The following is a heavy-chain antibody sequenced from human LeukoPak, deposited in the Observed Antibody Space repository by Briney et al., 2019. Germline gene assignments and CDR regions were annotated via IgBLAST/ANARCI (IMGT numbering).Heavy chain of an antibody. J-gene: IGHJ4*02. CDR2: IYHSGST. Sequence: PSETLSLTCAVSGGSISSSNWWSWVRQPPGKGLEWIGEIYHSGSTNYNPSLKRRVTISVDKSKNQFSLKLSSVTAADTAVYYCARVFGQLHDGFDYWGQGTLVTVSS. CDR1: GGSISSSNW. V-gene: IGHV4-4*02. CDR3: ARVFGQLHDGFDY. D-gene: IGHD1-7*01.